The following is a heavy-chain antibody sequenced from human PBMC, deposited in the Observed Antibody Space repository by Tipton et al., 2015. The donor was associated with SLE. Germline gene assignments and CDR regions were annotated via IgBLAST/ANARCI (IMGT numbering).Heavy chain of an antibody. CDR1: GGSISSNIYY. D-gene: IGHD3-10*01. CDR3: ARFRGSGSYFPYLYGMDV. J-gene: IGHJ6*02. Sequence: TLSLTCTVSGGSISSNIYYWGWIRQPPGKGLEWIGSIYYSGSTYYNPSLKSRVTISVDTSKNQFSLKLSSVTAADTAVYYCARFRGSGSYFPYLYGMDVWGQGTTVTVSS. CDR2: IYYSGST. V-gene: IGHV4-39*07.